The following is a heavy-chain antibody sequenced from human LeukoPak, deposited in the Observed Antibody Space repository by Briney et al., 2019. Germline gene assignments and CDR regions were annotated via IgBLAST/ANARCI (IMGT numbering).Heavy chain of an antibody. CDR2: ISGSGGST. D-gene: IGHD2-15*01. V-gene: IGHV3-23*01. CDR1: GFTFSSYA. J-gene: IGHJ5*02. Sequence: GGPLRLSCAASGFTFSSYAMGWVRQAPGKGLEWVSVISGSGGSTYHADSVKGRFAISRDDSKNTLYLQMNSLRADDTAVYYCGKDVQGPGWNWVDPWCQGTLVTVSS. CDR3: GKDVQGPGWNWVDP.